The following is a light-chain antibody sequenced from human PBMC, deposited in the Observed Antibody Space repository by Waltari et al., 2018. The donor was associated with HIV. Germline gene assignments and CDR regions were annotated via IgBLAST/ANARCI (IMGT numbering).Light chain of an antibody. J-gene: IGLJ1*01. V-gene: IGLV1-44*01. CDR2: GHN. CDR1: FSNLGANT. Sequence: QSVMSHPPSASGTPGQTVTISCSGRFSNLGANTVNWYQQIPGTAPRLLIYGHNQRPSVVPDRFSGSSAGTSASLTIGGLQSEDEADYYCSAWDDSLRATVFGTGTRVTVL. CDR3: SAWDDSLRATV.